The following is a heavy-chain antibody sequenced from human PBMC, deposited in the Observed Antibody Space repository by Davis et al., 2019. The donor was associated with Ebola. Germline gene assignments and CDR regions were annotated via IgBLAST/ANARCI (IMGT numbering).Heavy chain of an antibody. Sequence: GGSLRLSCAASGFTVSSNYMSWVRQAPGKGLEWVSVIYSGGSTYYADSVKGRFTISRDNSKNTLYLQMNSRRAEDTAVYYCTNSWATVTTFNYWGQGTLVTVSS. CDR1: GFTVSSNY. J-gene: IGHJ4*02. CDR2: IYSGGST. V-gene: IGHV3-53*01. D-gene: IGHD4-17*01. CDR3: TNSWATVTTFNY.